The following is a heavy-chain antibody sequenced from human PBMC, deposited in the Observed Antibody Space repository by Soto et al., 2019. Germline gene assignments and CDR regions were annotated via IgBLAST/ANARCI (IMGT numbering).Heavy chain of an antibody. CDR3: ATDRKGSYCSGGTCYSFDY. CDR1: GFTLGTYV. CDR2: ISGSGGST. V-gene: IGHV3-23*01. Sequence: EVQLLESGGGLVQPGGSLRLSCAASGFTLGTYVMTWVRKAPGKGLEWVSAISGSGGSTNYADPVKGRFTISRDNTKNTLYLQMNSLRVDDTAVYYCATDRKGSYCSGGTCYSFDYCGQGTLVTVPS. J-gene: IGHJ4*02. D-gene: IGHD2-15*01.